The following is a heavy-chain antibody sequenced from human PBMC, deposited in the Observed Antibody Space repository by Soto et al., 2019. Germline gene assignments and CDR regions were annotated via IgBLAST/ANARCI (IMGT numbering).Heavy chain of an antibody. CDR3: ARRLERHYGMDV. CDR2: IYPGDSDT. V-gene: IGHV5-51*01. CDR1: GYNFTTYL. Sequence: GESLKISCKGSGYNFTTYLIGWVRQMPGKGLEWMGIIYPGDSDTTYSPSFQGQVTISADKSISTAYLQWSSLKASDTAIYYCARRLERHYGMDVWGQGTTVTVSS. D-gene: IGHD1-1*01. J-gene: IGHJ6*02.